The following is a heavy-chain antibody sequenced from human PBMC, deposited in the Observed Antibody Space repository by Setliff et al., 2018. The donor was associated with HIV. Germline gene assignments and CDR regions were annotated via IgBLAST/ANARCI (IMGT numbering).Heavy chain of an antibody. Sequence: PSETLSLTCTVSGGSISSSSYYWGWIRQPPGKGLGWIGSIYSSGSTYYNPSLKSRVTISVDTSKNQFSLKLSSVTAADTAVYYCARVTANRITMLVVVISGDWFDPWGQGTLVTVSS. J-gene: IGHJ5*02. CDR2: IYSSGST. D-gene: IGHD3-22*01. CDR1: GGSISSSSYY. CDR3: ARVTANRITMLVVVISGDWFDP. V-gene: IGHV4-39*01.